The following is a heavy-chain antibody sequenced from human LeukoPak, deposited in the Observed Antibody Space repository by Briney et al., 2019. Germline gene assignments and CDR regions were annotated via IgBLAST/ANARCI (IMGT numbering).Heavy chain of an antibody. D-gene: IGHD3-10*01. Sequence: PGRSLRLSCAASGFTFSSYGIHWVRQAPGKGLEWVAVIWYDGSNKYYADSVKGRFTISRDNSKNTLYLQMNSLRAEDTAVYYCAKDGYYYGSGSLTDYWGQGTLVTVSS. CDR1: GFTFSSYG. J-gene: IGHJ4*02. CDR3: AKDGYYYGSGSLTDY. CDR2: IWYDGSNK. V-gene: IGHV3-33*06.